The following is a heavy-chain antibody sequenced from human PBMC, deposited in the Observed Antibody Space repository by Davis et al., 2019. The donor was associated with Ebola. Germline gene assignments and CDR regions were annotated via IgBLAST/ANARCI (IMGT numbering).Heavy chain of an antibody. Sequence: AASVKVSCKISGYTLIEFSMHWVRQAPGKGLEWMGGYDHEEGETIYTQKLQGRVTMTEDTSTDTAYMELTSLRSEDTAVYYCATAAGERLDHFDSWGQGSLVTVSS. CDR1: GYTLIEFS. D-gene: IGHD1-26*01. V-gene: IGHV1-24*01. J-gene: IGHJ4*02. CDR3: ATAAGERLDHFDS. CDR2: YDHEEGET.